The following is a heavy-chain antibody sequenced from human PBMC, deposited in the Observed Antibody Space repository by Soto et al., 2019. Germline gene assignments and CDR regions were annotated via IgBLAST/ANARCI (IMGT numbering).Heavy chain of an antibody. CDR3: ARGYCSSTSCYGDWFDP. Sequence: ASVKVSCKASGGTFSSYAISWVRQAPGQGLEWMGWINPNSGGTNYAQKFQGRVTMTRDTSISTAYMELSRLRSDDTAVYYCARGYCSSTSCYGDWFDPWGQGTLVTVSS. D-gene: IGHD2-2*01. CDR2: INPNSGGT. J-gene: IGHJ5*02. CDR1: GGTFSSYA. V-gene: IGHV1-2*02.